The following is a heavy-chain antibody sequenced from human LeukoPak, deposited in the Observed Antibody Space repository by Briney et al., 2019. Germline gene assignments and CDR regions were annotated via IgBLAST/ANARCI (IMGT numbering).Heavy chain of an antibody. D-gene: IGHD5-12*01. V-gene: IGHV3-30*18. CDR2: VSYDGSSI. CDR1: GFTFSTYG. Sequence: GGSLRLSCAASGFTFSTYGMHWVRQAPGKGLEWVAVVSYDGSSIYYADSVKGRFTISRDNSKNTLYLQMNSLRSEDTAVYFCAKDSGYDFSGWYFDLWGRGTLVTVSS. CDR3: AKDSGYDFSGWYFDL. J-gene: IGHJ2*01.